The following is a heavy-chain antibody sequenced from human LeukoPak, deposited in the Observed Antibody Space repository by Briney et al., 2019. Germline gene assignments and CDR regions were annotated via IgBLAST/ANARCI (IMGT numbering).Heavy chain of an antibody. Sequence: GESLRLSCAASGFSFSTYSMNWVRQAPGKGLEWVSFISSSSSTIYYADSVEGRFTISRDNAKNSLYLQMNSLRAEDTAVYYCARDRGYYFDHWGQGTLVTVSS. CDR1: GFSFSTYS. D-gene: IGHD3-3*01. V-gene: IGHV3-48*01. CDR3: ARDRGYYFDH. J-gene: IGHJ4*02. CDR2: ISSSSSTI.